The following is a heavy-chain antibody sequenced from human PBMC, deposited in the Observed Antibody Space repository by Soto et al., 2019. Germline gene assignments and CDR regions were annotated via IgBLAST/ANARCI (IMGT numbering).Heavy chain of an antibody. V-gene: IGHV1-69*06. CDR1: GRAFSNSP. D-gene: IGHD3-3*01. Sequence: LVKACVQAFGRAFSNSPMRWVRQAPGQGLQWVGGLIPLFGSANYAQKFQSRVTITADKSTNTAYMELNSLTSEDTAVYYCARCRELRFLDRGGYYHYGMDVWGQGTPVTVSS. J-gene: IGHJ6*01. CDR3: ARCRELRFLDRGGYYHYGMDV. CDR2: LIPLFGSA.